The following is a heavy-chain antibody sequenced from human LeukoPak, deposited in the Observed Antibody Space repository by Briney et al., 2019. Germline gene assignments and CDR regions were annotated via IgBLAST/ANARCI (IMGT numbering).Heavy chain of an antibody. D-gene: IGHD2-15*01. V-gene: IGHV3-30*01. CDR3: AREARRYCSGGSCYFFDY. CDR2: TSYDGSNK. J-gene: IGHJ4*02. CDR1: GFSFSSYA. Sequence: PGGSLRLSCAASGFSFSSYAMHWVRQAPGKGLEWVAVTSYDGSNKYYADSVKGRFTISRDNSKNTLYLQMNSLRAEDTAVYYCAREARRYCSGGSCYFFDYWGQGTLVTVSS.